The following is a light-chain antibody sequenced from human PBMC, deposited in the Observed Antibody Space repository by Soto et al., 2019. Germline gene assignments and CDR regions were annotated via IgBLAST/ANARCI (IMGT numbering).Light chain of an antibody. J-gene: IGLJ1*01. Sequence: QSVLTQPPSASRTPGQRVTISCSGSSSNIGSNYVYWYQQLPGTAPKLLIYRNNQRPSGVPDRFSGSKSGTSASLAISGLRSEDEADYYCAAWDDSLSAPYVFGTGTKVTVL. CDR1: SSNIGSNY. V-gene: IGLV1-47*01. CDR3: AAWDDSLSAPYV. CDR2: RNN.